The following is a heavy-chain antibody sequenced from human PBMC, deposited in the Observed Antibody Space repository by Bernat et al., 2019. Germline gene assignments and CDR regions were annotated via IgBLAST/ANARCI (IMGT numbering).Heavy chain of an antibody. CDR1: GGTFSSYA. D-gene: IGHD3-22*01. Sequence: QVQLVQSGAEVKKPGSSVKVSCKASGGTFSSYAISWVRQAPGQGLEWMGGIIPIFGTANYAQKFQGRVTITADESTSPAYMGLGSLRSEDTAVYYCARELHPGSSGYYPFDSWGQGTLVTVSS. CDR2: IIPIFGTA. CDR3: ARELHPGSSGYYPFDS. V-gene: IGHV1-69*12. J-gene: IGHJ4*02.